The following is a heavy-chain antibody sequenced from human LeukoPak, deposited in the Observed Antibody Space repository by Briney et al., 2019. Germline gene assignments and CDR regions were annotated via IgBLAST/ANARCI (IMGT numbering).Heavy chain of an antibody. CDR2: LYSDGST. CDR3: ARRPDYGGTPTFDH. J-gene: IGHJ4*02. V-gene: IGHV3-66*01. CDR1: GVTVSSNY. Sequence: GGSLRLSCAASGVTVSSNYMSWVRQAPGKGLEWVSVLYSDGSTYYADSVKGRFTISRDNSKNTLYLQMSSLRAEDTAVYFCARRPDYGGTPTFDHWGQGTLVTVSS. D-gene: IGHD4-23*01.